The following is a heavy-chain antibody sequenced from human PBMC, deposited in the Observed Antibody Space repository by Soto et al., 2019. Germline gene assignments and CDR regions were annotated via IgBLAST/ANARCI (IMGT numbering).Heavy chain of an antibody. CDR3: ARDLLLWFGELFLEADRYYGMDV. D-gene: IGHD3-10*01. J-gene: IGHJ6*02. CDR2: ISYDGSNK. V-gene: IGHV3-30-3*01. Sequence: GGSLRLSCAASGFTFSSYAMHWVRQAPGKGLEWVAVISYDGSNKYYADSVKGRFTISRDNSKNTLYLQMNSLRAEETAVYYCARDLLLWFGELFLEADRYYGMDVWGQGTTVTVSS. CDR1: GFTFSSYA.